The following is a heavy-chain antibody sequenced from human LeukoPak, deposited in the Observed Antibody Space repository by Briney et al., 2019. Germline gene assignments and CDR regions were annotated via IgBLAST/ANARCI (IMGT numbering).Heavy chain of an antibody. J-gene: IGHJ5*02. CDR1: GGSISSSSYY. CDR3: ARQVRYDFWFDP. D-gene: IGHD1-20*01. Sequence: SDTLSLTCTVSGGSISSSSYYWGWIRQPPGKGLEWIGSIYYSGSTYYNPSLKRRITITVDTSKNQFSLKLSSVTAADTAVYYCARQVRYDFWFDPWGQGTLVTVSS. V-gene: IGHV4-39*01. CDR2: IYYSGST.